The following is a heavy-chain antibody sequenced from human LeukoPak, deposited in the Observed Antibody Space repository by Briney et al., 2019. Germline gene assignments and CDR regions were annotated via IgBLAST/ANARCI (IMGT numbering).Heavy chain of an antibody. Sequence: SETLSLTCTVSYYSISSGYHWGWIRQPPGKGLEWIATISHNGSTYYNPSLKSRVTISVDTSKNQFSLKLSSVTAADTAVYYCAREAHCSGGSCYPGGFDYWGQGTLVTVSS. CDR2: ISHNGST. D-gene: IGHD2-15*01. CDR1: YYSISSGYH. J-gene: IGHJ4*02. V-gene: IGHV4-38-2*02. CDR3: AREAHCSGGSCYPGGFDY.